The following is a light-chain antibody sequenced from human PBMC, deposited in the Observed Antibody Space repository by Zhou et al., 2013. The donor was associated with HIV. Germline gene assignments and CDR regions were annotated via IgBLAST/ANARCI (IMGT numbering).Light chain of an antibody. CDR2: GAS. CDR3: QQYNNWPMYT. J-gene: IGKJ2*01. CDR1: QDIGNN. Sequence: TEMTQSPATLSVSPGERATLSCKASQDIGNNLAWYQQRPGQAPRVLIYGASTRATGTPARFSGSGSGTEFTLVISSLQSDDFALYYCQQYNNWPMYTFGQGTRVDIK. V-gene: IGKV3-15*01.